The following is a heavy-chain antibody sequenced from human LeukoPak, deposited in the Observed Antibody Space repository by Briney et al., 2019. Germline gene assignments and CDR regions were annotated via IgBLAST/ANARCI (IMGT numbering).Heavy chain of an antibody. D-gene: IGHD6-19*01. Sequence: GGSLRLSCAASGFIVSSNYMNWVRQAPGKGLEWVSVIYNGGSTNYADSVKGRFTISRDNSKNTLYLQMNSLRVEDTAVYYCASSTRWLDFDYWGQGTLVTVSS. V-gene: IGHV3-53*01. CDR1: GFIVSSNY. CDR2: IYNGGST. J-gene: IGHJ4*02. CDR3: ASSTRWLDFDY.